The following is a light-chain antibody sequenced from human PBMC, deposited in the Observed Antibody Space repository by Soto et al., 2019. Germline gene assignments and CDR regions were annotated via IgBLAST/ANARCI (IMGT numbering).Light chain of an antibody. Sequence: QSALTQPASVSGSPGQSITISCTGTSSDVGGYNYVSWYQQHPGKAPKLMIYEVRNRHSGVSNRFSGSKSGNTASLTISGLQAEDEADYYCSSYTSSSTRVFGGGTKLTVL. CDR3: SSYTSSSTRV. CDR1: SSDVGGYNY. V-gene: IGLV2-14*01. J-gene: IGLJ3*02. CDR2: EVR.